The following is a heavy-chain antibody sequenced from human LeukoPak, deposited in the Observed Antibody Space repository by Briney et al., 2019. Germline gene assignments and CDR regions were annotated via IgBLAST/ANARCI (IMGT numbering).Heavy chain of an antibody. V-gene: IGHV3-11*06. CDR3: ARDRSAVEDY. CDR1: GFTFTDYY. J-gene: IGHJ4*02. Sequence: GGSLRLSCAASGFTFTDYYMSWIRQAPGKGLEWVSHIDISGSYTNYADSVKGRFTISRDNAENSLYLQMNSLRAEDTAVYYCARDRSAVEDYWGQGTLVTVSS. D-gene: IGHD5-18*01. CDR2: IDISGSYT.